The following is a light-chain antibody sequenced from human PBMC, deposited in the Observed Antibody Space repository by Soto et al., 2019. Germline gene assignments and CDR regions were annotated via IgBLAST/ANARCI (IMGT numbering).Light chain of an antibody. Sequence: EIVMTQSPATLSVSPGERATLSCKASQSVSRNLAWYQQKPGQAPRLLIYGASTRATDIPARFSGSGSGTESTLTISSLQSEDFAVYYCHQYYYWPPWTFGQGTKVDIK. J-gene: IGKJ1*01. CDR1: QSVSRN. CDR2: GAS. CDR3: HQYYYWPPWT. V-gene: IGKV3-15*01.